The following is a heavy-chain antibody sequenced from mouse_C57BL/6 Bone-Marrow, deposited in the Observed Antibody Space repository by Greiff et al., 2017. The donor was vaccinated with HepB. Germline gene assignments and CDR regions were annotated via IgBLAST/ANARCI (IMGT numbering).Heavy chain of an antibody. Sequence: QVQLQQSGAELVKPGASVKLSCKASGYTFTSYWMHWVKQRPGQGLEWIGMIHPNSGSTNYNEKFKSKATLTVDKSSSTAYMQLSSLTSEDSAVYYCARRLYYYGSSLGYWGQGTTLTVSS. V-gene: IGHV1-64*01. CDR2: IHPNSGST. CDR1: GYTFTSYW. CDR3: ARRLYYYGSSLGY. D-gene: IGHD1-1*01. J-gene: IGHJ2*01.